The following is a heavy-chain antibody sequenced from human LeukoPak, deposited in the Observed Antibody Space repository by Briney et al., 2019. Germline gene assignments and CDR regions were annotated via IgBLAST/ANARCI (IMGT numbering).Heavy chain of an antibody. D-gene: IGHD5-18*01. V-gene: IGHV4-39*01. CDR2: IYYSGST. CDR3: ARHEGIQLWSDNPDAFDI. J-gene: IGHJ3*02. CDR1: GGSISSSSYY. Sequence: PSETLSPTRTVSGGSISSSSYYWGWIRQPPGKGLEWIGSIYYSGSTYYNPSLKSRVTISVDTSKNQFSLKLSSVTAADTAVYYCARHEGIQLWSDNPDAFDIWGQGTMVTVSS.